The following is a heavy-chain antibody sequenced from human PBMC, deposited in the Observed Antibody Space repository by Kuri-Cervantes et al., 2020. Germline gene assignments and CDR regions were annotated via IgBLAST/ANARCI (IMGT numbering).Heavy chain of an antibody. Sequence: GESLKISCAASGFTFSDYYMSWIRQAPGKGLEWVSYISSSGSTIYYADSVKGRFTISRDNAKNSLYLQMNSLRAEDTAVYYCARVPSHHYGEYYFDYWGQGTLVTVSS. CDR3: ARVPSHHYGEYYFDY. J-gene: IGHJ4*02. CDR2: ISSSGSTI. D-gene: IGHD3-10*01. V-gene: IGHV3-11*04. CDR1: GFTFSDYY.